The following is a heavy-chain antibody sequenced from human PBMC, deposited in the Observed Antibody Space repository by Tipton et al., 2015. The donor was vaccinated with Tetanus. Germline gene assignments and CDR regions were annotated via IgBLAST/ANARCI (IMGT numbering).Heavy chain of an antibody. CDR3: ARLYSYGSLYWFDP. CDR2: IYYSGST. CDR1: GGSISSYY. J-gene: IGHJ5*02. V-gene: IGHV4-59*01. Sequence: TLSLTCTVSGGSISSYYWSWIRQPAGKGLEWIGYIYYSGSTNYNPSLESRVTISVDTSKNQFSLKLRSVTAADTAVYYCARLYSYGSLYWFDPWGQGTLVTVSS. D-gene: IGHD5-18*01.